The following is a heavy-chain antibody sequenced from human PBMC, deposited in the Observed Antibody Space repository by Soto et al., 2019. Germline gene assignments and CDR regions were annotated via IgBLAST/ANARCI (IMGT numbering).Heavy chain of an antibody. CDR1: GYTFTRYA. D-gene: IGHD4-17*01. CDR2: INTGNGNS. V-gene: IGHV1-3*04. J-gene: IGHJ5*01. CDR3: ARNVDYFDP. Sequence: QVQLVQSGAEVKKPGASVKVSCKASGYTFTRYAMHWVPQAPGQGLEWMGWINTGNGNSHYSQKFQGSVTFTRDTSATTAYMELSSLRSEDTAVYFCARNVDYFDPWGQGTLVTVSS.